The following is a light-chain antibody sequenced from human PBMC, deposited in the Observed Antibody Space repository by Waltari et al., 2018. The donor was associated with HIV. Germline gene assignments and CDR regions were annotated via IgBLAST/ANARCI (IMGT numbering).Light chain of an antibody. Sequence: LTQVPSMSVAPGRTARINWGDLKFESRPFNGYQQKPGQAPVLVGYDESDRPSGVPERFSGSKSGNTATLTISRVEPGSEAVYFCQVWDISSDQVVFGGGTKLTVL. CDR2: DES. CDR1: KFESRP. CDR3: QVWDISSDQVV. V-gene: IGLV3-21*03. J-gene: IGLJ2*01.